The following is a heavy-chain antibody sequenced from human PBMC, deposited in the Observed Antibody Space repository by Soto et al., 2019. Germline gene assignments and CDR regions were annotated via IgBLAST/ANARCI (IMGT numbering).Heavy chain of an antibody. CDR3: ASLDGLATISYYFDY. D-gene: IGHD3-9*01. CDR1: GGSVSSSNYY. V-gene: IGHV4-39*01. J-gene: IGHJ4*02. CDR2: IYYSGST. Sequence: QLQLQESGPGLVKTSETLSLTCTVSGGSVSSSNYYWGWLRQSPGNGMEWIGSIYYSGSTYFNPSPDSLVTISVEKSKNQFSLKVISVTAADTAVYYCASLDGLATISYYFDYWGQGTLVTVS.